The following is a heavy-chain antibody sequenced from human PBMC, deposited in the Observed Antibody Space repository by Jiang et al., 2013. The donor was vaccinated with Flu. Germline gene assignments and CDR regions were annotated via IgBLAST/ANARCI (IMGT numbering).Heavy chain of an antibody. CDR2: IYPGNSYA. CDR3: ATPGEHGDYVVY. Sequence: GAEVKKPGESLKISCKGSGYSFTTHGIGWVRQMPGQGLEWMAIIYPGNSYARYNPSFQGQVTISADTSINTAYLHWSSLKASDTAIYYYCATPGEHGDYVVYWGQG. CDR1: GYSFTTHG. J-gene: IGHJ4*02. V-gene: IGHV5-51*01. D-gene: IGHD1/OR15-1a*01.